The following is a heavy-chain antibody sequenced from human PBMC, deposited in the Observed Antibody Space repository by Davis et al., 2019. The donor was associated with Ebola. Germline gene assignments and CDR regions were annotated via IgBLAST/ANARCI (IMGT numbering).Heavy chain of an antibody. CDR1: GYTFTSYG. D-gene: IGHD4-17*01. CDR2: ISAYNGNT. V-gene: IGHV1-18*04. Sequence: ASVKVSCKASGYTFTSYGISWVRQAPGQGLEWMGWISAYNGNTNYAQKLQGRVTMTTDTSTSTAYMELRSLRSDDTAVYYCARERTVTTKWGYYYYEMDVWGQGTTVTVSS. CDR3: ARERTVTTKWGYYYYEMDV. J-gene: IGHJ6*02.